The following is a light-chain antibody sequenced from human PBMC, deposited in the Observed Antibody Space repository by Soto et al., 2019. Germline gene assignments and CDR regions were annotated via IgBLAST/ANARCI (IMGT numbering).Light chain of an antibody. CDR1: QDISKY. CDR2: HSS. CDR3: QQYDSFPRT. J-gene: IGKJ2*01. Sequence: DIPMTQSPSSLSPSVGDRVTITCQASQDISKYLNWYQQKPGTPPKLLIYHSSNLETGVPSRFSGSGSGTHFILTISSLQPEDIATYFCQQYDSFPRTFGQGTKLDLK. V-gene: IGKV1-33*01.